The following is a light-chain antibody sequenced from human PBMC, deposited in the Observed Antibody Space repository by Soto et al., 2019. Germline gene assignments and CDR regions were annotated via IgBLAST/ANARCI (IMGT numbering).Light chain of an antibody. CDR2: GAS. V-gene: IGKV3-20*01. J-gene: IGKJ1*01. CDR3: QQYGSPWT. CDR1: QSVRSSY. Sequence: EIVLTQSPGTLSLSPGERATLSCRASQSVRSSYLAWYQQKPGQAPRLLIYGASSRATGIPGRFSGSGSGTDFTLTISRLEPEDFAVYYCQQYGSPWTFGQGTKVKIK.